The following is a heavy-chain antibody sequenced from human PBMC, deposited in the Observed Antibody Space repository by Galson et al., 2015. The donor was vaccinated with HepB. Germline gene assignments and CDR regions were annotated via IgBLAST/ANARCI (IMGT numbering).Heavy chain of an antibody. J-gene: IGHJ6*02. CDR1: GFTFSSYS. D-gene: IGHD1-1*01. CDR2: ISSSSSYI. V-gene: IGHV3-21*01. Sequence: SLRLSCAASGFTFSSYSMNWVRQAPGKGLEWVSSISSSSSYIYYADSVKGRFTISRDNSKNTLYLQMNSLRAEDTAVYYCAKADNWNDLGPMDVWGQGTTVTVSS. CDR3: AKADNWNDLGPMDV.